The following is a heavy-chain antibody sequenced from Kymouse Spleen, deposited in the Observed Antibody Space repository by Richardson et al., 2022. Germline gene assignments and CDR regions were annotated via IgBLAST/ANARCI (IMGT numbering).Heavy chain of an antibody. CDR3: ARGGGTMVRGVIGDY. V-gene: IGHV4-39*01. D-gene: IGHD3-10*01. Sequence: QLQLQESGPGLVKPSETLSLTCTVSGGSISSSSYYWGWIRQPPGKGLEWIGSIYYSGSTYYNPSLKSRVTISVDTSKNQFSLKLSSVTAADTAVYYCARGGGTMVRGVIGDYWGQGTLVTVSS. CDR1: GGSISSSSYY. J-gene: IGHJ4*02. CDR2: IYYSGST.